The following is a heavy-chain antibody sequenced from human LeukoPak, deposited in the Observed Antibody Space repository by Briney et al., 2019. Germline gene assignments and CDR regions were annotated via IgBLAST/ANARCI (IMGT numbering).Heavy chain of an antibody. Sequence: KTSETLSLTCTVSGGSISSYYWSWIRQPPGKGLEWIGYIYYSGSTNYNPSLKSRVTISVDTSKNQFSLKLSSVTAADTAVYYCARGSDWLFYAFDIWGQGTMVTVSS. D-gene: IGHD3-9*01. CDR2: IYYSGST. CDR3: ARGSDWLFYAFDI. V-gene: IGHV4-59*01. J-gene: IGHJ3*02. CDR1: GGSISSYY.